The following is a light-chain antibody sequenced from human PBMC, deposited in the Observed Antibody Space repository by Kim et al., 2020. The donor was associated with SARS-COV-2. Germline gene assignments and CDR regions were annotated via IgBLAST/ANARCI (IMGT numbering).Light chain of an antibody. V-gene: IGLV6-57*03. CDR2: EDD. Sequence: GKTVTISRTRSSGGIDANSVQWYQQRPGGVPTTVISEDDQIPSGVSDRFSGSIDNSSNSASLTISGLKTEDEADYYCQSYNRSNVVFGGGTQLTVL. CDR1: SGGIDANS. J-gene: IGLJ2*01. CDR3: QSYNRSNVV.